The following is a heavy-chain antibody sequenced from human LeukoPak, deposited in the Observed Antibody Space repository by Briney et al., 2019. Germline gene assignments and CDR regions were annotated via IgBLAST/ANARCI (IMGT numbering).Heavy chain of an antibody. D-gene: IGHD2-2*01. CDR2: ISGSSDYI. J-gene: IGHJ4*02. Sequence: GGSLRLSCAASGFTFSTYSMNWARQAPGKGLEWVSAISGSSDYIYYADSVKGRFTISRDNAKNSLFLQMNSLRAEDTAVYYCARAPTVLVGYCSSASCRADYWGQGTLVTVSS. V-gene: IGHV3-21*01. CDR3: ARAPTVLVGYCSSASCRADY. CDR1: GFTFSTYS.